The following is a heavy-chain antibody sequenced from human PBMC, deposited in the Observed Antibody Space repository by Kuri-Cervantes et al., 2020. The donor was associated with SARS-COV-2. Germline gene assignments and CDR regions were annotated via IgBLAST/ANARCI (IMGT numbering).Heavy chain of an antibody. CDR1: GGSISSGGYS. J-gene: IGHJ4*02. CDR2: IYHSGST. D-gene: IGHD3-22*01. Sequence: SETLSLTCAVSGGSISSGGYSWSWVRQPPGKGLEWIGYIYHSGSTYYNPSLKSRVTISVDTSKNQFSLKLSSVTAADTAVYYCARVIVGAFDYWGQGTLVTVSS. CDR3: ARVIVGAFDY. V-gene: IGHV4-30-2*01.